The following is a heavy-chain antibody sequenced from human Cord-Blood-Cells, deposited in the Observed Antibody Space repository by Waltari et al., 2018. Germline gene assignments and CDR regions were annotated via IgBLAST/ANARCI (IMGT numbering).Heavy chain of an antibody. Sequence: QLQLQESGPGLVKPSETLSLTCTVSGGSISSSSYYWGWIRQPPGKGLEWIGGIYYSGSTYYNPSLKSRVTISVDTSKNQFSLKLSSVTAADTAVYYCARVTDGITIFGVVIDYWGQGTLVTVSS. V-gene: IGHV4-39*01. CDR1: GGSISSSSYY. CDR3: ARVTDGITIFGVVIDY. CDR2: IYYSGST. D-gene: IGHD3-3*01. J-gene: IGHJ4*02.